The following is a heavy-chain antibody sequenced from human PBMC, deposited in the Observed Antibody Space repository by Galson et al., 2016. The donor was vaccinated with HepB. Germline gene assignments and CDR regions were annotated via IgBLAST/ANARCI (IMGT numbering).Heavy chain of an antibody. CDR1: GYILSNYW. CDR2: IYPGDSDP. D-gene: IGHD1-26*01. V-gene: IGHV5-51*01. Sequence: QSGAEVKKPGESLTISCKGSGYILSNYWIAWVRQMPGKGLEWMGMIYPGDSDPRYSPSFQGQVTISADKSINTAYLQWSSLKASDTAVYYCARQVGATGYLDLWGQGTLVTVSS. J-gene: IGHJ4*02. CDR3: ARQVGATGYLDL.